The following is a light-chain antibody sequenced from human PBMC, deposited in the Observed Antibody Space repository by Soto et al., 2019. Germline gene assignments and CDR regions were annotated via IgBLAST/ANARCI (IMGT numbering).Light chain of an antibody. CDR3: QQYDNSPLT. CDR1: QSVSTNY. Sequence: EIVLTQSPGTLSLSPWERATLSCRASQSVSTNYLAWYQQKPGQAPRLLIYGASRRATGIPDRFSGSGSGTDFTLTIRLEPEDFAVYYCQQYDNSPLTFGGGTKVDIK. CDR2: GAS. J-gene: IGKJ4*01. V-gene: IGKV3-20*01.